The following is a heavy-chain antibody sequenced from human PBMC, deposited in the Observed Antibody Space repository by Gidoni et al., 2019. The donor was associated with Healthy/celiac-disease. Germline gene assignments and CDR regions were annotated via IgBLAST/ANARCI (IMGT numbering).Heavy chain of an antibody. CDR3: TTDGAAAGTISDYYYGMDV. CDR1: GFPFSTPW. D-gene: IGHD6-13*01. CDR2: IKSKTDGGTT. J-gene: IGHJ6*02. V-gene: IGHV3-15*01. Sequence: EVQLVVSGGGLVKPGGSLRLSCPASGFPFSTPWLSWGRQAPGMGLEWVGRIKSKTDGGTTDYAEPVKGRFTISRDDSKNTMYLQMNSLKTEDTAVYYCTTDGAAAGTISDYYYGMDVWGQGTTVTVSS.